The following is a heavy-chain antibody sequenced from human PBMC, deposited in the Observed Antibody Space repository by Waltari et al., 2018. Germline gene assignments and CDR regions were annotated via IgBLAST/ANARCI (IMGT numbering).Heavy chain of an antibody. V-gene: IGHV4-4*07. D-gene: IGHD3-3*01. CDR1: GGSISSYY. Sequence: QVQLQESGPALVKPSETLSLTCTVSGGSISSYYWRWIRPPAGKGLEWIGRIYTSGSTNYNPSLKSRVTMSVDTSKNQFSLKLSSVTAADTAVYYCARSEWFWSGYNLFDYWGQGTLVTVSS. CDR2: IYTSGST. CDR3: ARSEWFWSGYNLFDY. J-gene: IGHJ4*02.